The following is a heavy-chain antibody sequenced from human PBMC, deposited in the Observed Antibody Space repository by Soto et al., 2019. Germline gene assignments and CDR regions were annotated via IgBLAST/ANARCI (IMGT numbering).Heavy chain of an antibody. CDR3: AKDRDYYGSGSYSDY. D-gene: IGHD3-10*01. CDR2: ISGSGGST. V-gene: IGHV3-23*01. CDR1: GFTFSSYA. J-gene: IGHJ4*02. Sequence: EVQLLESGGGLVQPGGSLRLSCAASGFTFSSYAMSWVRQAPGKGLEWVSAISGSGGSTYYADSVKGRFTISRDNSKNTLYLKMNSLRAEDTAVYYCAKDRDYYGSGSYSDYWGQGTLVTVSS.